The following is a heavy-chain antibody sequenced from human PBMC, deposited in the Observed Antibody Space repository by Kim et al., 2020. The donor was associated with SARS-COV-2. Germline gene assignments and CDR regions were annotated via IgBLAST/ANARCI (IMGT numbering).Heavy chain of an antibody. V-gene: IGHV1-8*01. Sequence: GYARKFQGRVTMTRNTSISTAYMELSSLRSEDTAVYYCARTVDSGYDGRYWGQGTLVTVSS. CDR3: ARTVDSGYDGRY. D-gene: IGHD5-12*01. J-gene: IGHJ4*02.